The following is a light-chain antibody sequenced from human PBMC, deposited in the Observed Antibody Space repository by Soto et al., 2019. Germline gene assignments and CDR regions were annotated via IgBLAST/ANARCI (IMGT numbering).Light chain of an antibody. CDR3: QQYNTYPHT. CDR1: QGISTS. J-gene: IGKJ2*01. CDR2: KES. V-gene: IGKV1-5*03. Sequence: DIQMTQSPSSLSASVGDRVTITCRANQGISTSLAWYQQKPGKATKLLIYKESSLDIGVPSRFSGSGSGTGFTLTISSLQPDDFATYYCQQYNTYPHTFGQGTKVDLK.